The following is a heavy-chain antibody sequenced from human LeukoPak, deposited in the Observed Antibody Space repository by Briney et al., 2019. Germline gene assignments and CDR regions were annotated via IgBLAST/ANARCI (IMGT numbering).Heavy chain of an antibody. V-gene: IGHV4-34*01. D-gene: IGHD3-10*01. Sequence: SETLSLTCAVYGGSFSGYYWSWIRQPPGKGLEWIGEINHSGSTNYNPSLKSRVTISVDTSKNQFSLKLSSVTAANTAVYYCARAVVPDYYGSGSSAFDIWGQGTMVTVSS. J-gene: IGHJ3*02. CDR1: GGSFSGYY. CDR2: INHSGST. CDR3: ARAVVPDYYGSGSSAFDI.